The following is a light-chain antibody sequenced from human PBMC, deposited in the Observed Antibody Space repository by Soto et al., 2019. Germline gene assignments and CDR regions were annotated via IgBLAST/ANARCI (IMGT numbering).Light chain of an antibody. Sequence: EIVLTQSPGTLSLSPGERATLSCRASQRVSSSYLAWYQQKPGQAPRLLIYGASSRATGIPDRFSGSGSGTDFTLTISRLEPEDFAVYYCQQYGSSPLFGPGTKVDN. J-gene: IGKJ3*01. CDR1: QRVSSSY. CDR3: QQYGSSPL. CDR2: GAS. V-gene: IGKV3-20*01.